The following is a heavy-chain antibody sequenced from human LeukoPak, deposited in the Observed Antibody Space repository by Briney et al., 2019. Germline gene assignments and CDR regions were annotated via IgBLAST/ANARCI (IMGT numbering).Heavy chain of an antibody. CDR3: ARAPHYSNYGPYYYGMDV. CDR1: RFTFSSYS. J-gene: IGHJ6*02. D-gene: IGHD4-11*01. CDR2: IKQDGSEK. Sequence: GGSLRLSCAASRFTFSSYSMSWVRQAPGKGLEWVANIKQDGSEKYYVDSVKGRFTISRDNAKNSLYLQMNSLRAEDTAVYYCARAPHYSNYGPYYYGMDVWGQGTTVTVSS. V-gene: IGHV3-7*03.